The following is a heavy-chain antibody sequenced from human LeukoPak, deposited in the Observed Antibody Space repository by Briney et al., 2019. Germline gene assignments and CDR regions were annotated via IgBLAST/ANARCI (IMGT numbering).Heavy chain of an antibody. J-gene: IGHJ6*02. CDR2: IYYSGST. CDR3: ARDRYCSSTGPYSYCRDV. CDR1: GGSISSGGYY. V-gene: IGHV4-31*03. Sequence: SQTLSLTCTVSGGSISSGGYYWSWIRQHPGKGLEWIGYIYYSGSTYYNPSLKSRVTISVDTSKNQFSLKLSSVTAADTAVYYCARDRYCSSTGPYSYCRDVWGQGTTVTVSS. D-gene: IGHD2-2*01.